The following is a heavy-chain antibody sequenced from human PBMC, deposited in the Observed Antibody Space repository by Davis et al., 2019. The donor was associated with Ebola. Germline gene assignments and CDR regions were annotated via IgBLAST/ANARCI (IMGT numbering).Heavy chain of an antibody. CDR3: VRSFDYYFQS. V-gene: IGHV3-43*01. Sequence: GESLKISCVAAGFNFEDYTMHWVRQGPGKGLEWISLITWNAVTTSYADSVEGRFTISRDNKRNSVHLQMNGLRREDTALYYCVRSFDYYFQSWGQGTVVTVSS. CDR2: ITWNAVTT. J-gene: IGHJ1*01. D-gene: IGHD3-9*01. CDR1: GFNFEDYT.